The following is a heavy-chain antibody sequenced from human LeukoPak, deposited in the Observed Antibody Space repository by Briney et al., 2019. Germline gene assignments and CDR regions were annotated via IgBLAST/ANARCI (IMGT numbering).Heavy chain of an antibody. Sequence: GASVKVSCKASGYTFTSYAMHWVRQAPGQRLEWMGWINVGNGDTKYSQEFQGRVTITRDTSASTAYMDLSRLRSDDTAVYYCARGMGVLVPAATWFDPWGQGTLVTVSS. J-gene: IGHJ5*02. D-gene: IGHD2-2*01. CDR2: INVGNGDT. CDR1: GYTFTSYA. CDR3: ARGMGVLVPAATWFDP. V-gene: IGHV1-3*01.